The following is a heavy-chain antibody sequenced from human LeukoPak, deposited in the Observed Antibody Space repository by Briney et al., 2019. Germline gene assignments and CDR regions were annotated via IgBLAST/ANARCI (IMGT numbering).Heavy chain of an antibody. V-gene: IGHV1-46*01. CDR2: INPSGGST. Sequence: GASVKVSCKASGYTFTGYYMHWVRQAPGQGLEWMGIINPSGGSTSYAQKFQGRVTMTRDTSTSTVYMELSSLRSEDTAVYYCARTNSGSYPYQTLFDYWGQGTLVTVSS. CDR3: ARTNSGSYPYQTLFDY. CDR1: GYTFTGYY. J-gene: IGHJ4*02. D-gene: IGHD1-26*01.